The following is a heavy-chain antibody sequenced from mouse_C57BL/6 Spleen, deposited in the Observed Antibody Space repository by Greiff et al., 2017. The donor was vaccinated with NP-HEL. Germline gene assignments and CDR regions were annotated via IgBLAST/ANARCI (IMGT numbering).Heavy chain of an antibody. D-gene: IGHD2-3*01. CDR1: GYTFTDYE. CDR3: TRCDGYYVGRDY. V-gene: IGHV1-15*01. Sequence: QVQLKQSGAELVRPGASVTLSCKASGYTFTDYEMHWVKQTPVHGLEWIGAIDPETGGTAYNQKFKGKAILTADKSSSTAYVELRSLTSEDSAVYYCTRCDGYYVGRDYWGQGTSVTVSS. J-gene: IGHJ4*01. CDR2: IDPETGGT.